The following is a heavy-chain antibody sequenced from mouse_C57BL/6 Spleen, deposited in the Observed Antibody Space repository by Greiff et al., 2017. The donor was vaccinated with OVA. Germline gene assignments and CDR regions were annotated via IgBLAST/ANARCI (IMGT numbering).Heavy chain of an antibody. D-gene: IGHD2-3*01. V-gene: IGHV5-16*01. J-gene: IGHJ4*01. CDR2: INYDGSST. Sequence: GMLVESEGGLVQPGSSMKLSCTASGFTFSDYYMAWVRQVPEKGLEWVANINYDGSSTYYLDSLKSRFIISRDNAKNILYLQMSSLKSEDTATYYCGRDREDGYYAMDYWGQGTSVTVSS. CDR3: GRDREDGYYAMDY. CDR1: GFTFSDYY.